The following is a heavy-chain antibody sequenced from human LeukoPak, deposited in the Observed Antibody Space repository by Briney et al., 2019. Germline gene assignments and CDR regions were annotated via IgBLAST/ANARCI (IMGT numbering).Heavy chain of an antibody. V-gene: IGHV4-39*01. Sequence: SETLSLTCTVSGGSISSSSYYWGWIRQPPGKGLEWIGSIYYSGRTYYNPSLKSRVTVSVDTSKNQFSLKLSSVTAADTAVYYCARHDFYYGSGSDWFDPWGQGTLVTVSS. CDR3: ARHDFYYGSGSDWFDP. J-gene: IGHJ5*02. D-gene: IGHD3-10*01. CDR2: IYYSGRT. CDR1: GGSISSSSYY.